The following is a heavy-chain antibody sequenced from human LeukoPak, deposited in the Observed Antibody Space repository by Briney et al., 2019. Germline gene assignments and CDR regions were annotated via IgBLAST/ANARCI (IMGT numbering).Heavy chain of an antibody. CDR2: MGDEGSNK. V-gene: IGHV3-30*02. CDR1: GFTLSSYV. Sequence: GGSLRLFCAASGFTLSSYVILWVRHAPGEGGEGGGFMGDEGSNKYYPGTVKGRFTNSIDNSNHTLYLQMNSLKARDTAVYYCARDLRTHRSAAYDACDIWGQGTMVTVSS. CDR3: ARDLRTHRSAAYDACDI. D-gene: IGHD1-14*01. J-gene: IGHJ3*02.